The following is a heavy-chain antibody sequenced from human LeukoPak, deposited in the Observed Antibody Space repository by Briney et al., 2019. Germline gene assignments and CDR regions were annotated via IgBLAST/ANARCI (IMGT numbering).Heavy chain of an antibody. J-gene: IGHJ4*02. Sequence: PGGSLRLSCAASGFTFSSYGMHWVRQAPGKGLEWVAVISYDGSNKYYADSVKGRFTISRDNSKNTLHLQMNSLRAEDTAVYYCAKEVKPGRSSWPFDYWGQGTLVTVSS. D-gene: IGHD6-13*01. V-gene: IGHV3-30*18. CDR1: GFTFSSYG. CDR2: ISYDGSNK. CDR3: AKEVKPGRSSWPFDY.